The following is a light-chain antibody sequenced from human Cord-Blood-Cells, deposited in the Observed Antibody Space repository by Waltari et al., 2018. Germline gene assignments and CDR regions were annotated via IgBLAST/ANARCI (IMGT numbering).Light chain of an antibody. Sequence: DIVMTQSPLSLPVTPGDPASIPCRSSQSPLHSNGYNYLDWYLQKPGQSPQPLIYLGSNRASGVPDRFSGSGSGTDFTLKISRVEAEDVGVYYCMQALQTPRFTFGPGTKVDIK. CDR3: MQALQTPRFT. CDR1: QSPLHSNGYNY. J-gene: IGKJ3*01. CDR2: LGS. V-gene: IGKV2-28*01.